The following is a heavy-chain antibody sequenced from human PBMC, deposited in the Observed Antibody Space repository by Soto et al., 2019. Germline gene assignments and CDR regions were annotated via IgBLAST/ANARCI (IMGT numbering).Heavy chain of an antibody. D-gene: IGHD6-13*01. V-gene: IGHV3-30-3*01. J-gene: IGHJ4*02. CDR2: ISYDGSNK. Sequence: HPGGSLRLSCAASGFTFSSYAMHWVRQAPGKGLEWVAVISYDGSNKYYADSVKGRFTISRDNSKNTLYLQMNSLRAEDTAVYYCARDHSRTVDYWGQGTLVTVSS. CDR1: GFTFSSYA. CDR3: ARDHSRTVDY.